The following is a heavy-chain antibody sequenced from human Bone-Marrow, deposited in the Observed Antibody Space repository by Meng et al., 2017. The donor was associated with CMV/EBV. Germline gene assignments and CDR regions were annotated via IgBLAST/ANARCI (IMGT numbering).Heavy chain of an antibody. Sequence: GGSLRLSCAASGFTFSGSAMHWVRQASGKGLEWVGRIRSKANSYATAYAASVKGRFTISRDDSKNTLYLQMNSLKPEDTAVYYCARGGLRELQNYYGMDVWGQGTTVTVSS. CDR3: ARGGLRELQNYYGMDV. V-gene: IGHV3-73*01. CDR2: IRSKANSYAT. J-gene: IGHJ6*02. CDR1: GFTFSGSA. D-gene: IGHD1-7*01.